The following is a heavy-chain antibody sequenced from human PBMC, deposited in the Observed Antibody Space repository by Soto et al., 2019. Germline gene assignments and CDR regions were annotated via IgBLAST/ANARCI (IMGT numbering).Heavy chain of an antibody. CDR2: IYYSGST. Sequence: SETLSLTCTVSGGSISSGGYYWSWIRQHPGKGLEWIGYIYYSGSTYYNPSLKSRVTISVDTSKNQFSLKLSSVTAADTAVYHCARMGEWLVNNFYHYYYMVVWGSGTTVTVSS. CDR3: ARMGEWLVNNFYHYYYMVV. V-gene: IGHV4-31*03. D-gene: IGHD6-19*01. CDR1: GGSISSGGYY. J-gene: IGHJ6*03.